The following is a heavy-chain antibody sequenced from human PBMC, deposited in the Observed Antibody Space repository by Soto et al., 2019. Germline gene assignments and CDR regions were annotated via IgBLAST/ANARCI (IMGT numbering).Heavy chain of an antibody. Sequence: QVQLVQSGAEVKKPGSSVKVSCKASGGTFSSYTISWVRQAPGQGLEWMGRIIPILGIANYAPKFQGRVTITADKPTRTAYMELSSLRSEDTAVYYCARRRSGHTGMDVWGQGTTVTVSS. V-gene: IGHV1-69*02. CDR2: IIPILGIA. CDR1: GGTFSSYT. D-gene: IGHD5-18*01. CDR3: ARRRSGHTGMDV. J-gene: IGHJ6*02.